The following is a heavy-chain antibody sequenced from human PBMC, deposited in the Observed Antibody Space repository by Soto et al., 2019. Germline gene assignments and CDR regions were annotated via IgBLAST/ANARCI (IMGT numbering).Heavy chain of an antibody. D-gene: IGHD2-2*01. CDR2: ISGSGGST. Sequence: QPVGSLRLSGAASGFTFSIYAMSWVRQAPGKGLEWVSAISGSGGSTYYADSVKGRFTISRDNSKNTLYLQMNSLRAEDTAVYYCAKDVPDIVVVPAATFFDYWGQGTLVTVSS. CDR3: AKDVPDIVVVPAATFFDY. J-gene: IGHJ4*02. CDR1: GFTFSIYA. V-gene: IGHV3-23*01.